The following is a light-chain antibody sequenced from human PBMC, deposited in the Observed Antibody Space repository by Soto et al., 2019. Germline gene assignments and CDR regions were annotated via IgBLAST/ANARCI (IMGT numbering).Light chain of an antibody. CDR3: LLSYNGPYV. Sequence: QAVVTQEPSLTVSPGGTVALTCGSSTAAVTNGHYPYWYQQKPGQAPRTLIYDTTNRHSWTPARFSGSLLGGKAALTLSGAQPEDEAEYYCLLSYNGPYVFGTRTKVTVL. J-gene: IGLJ1*01. V-gene: IGLV7-46*01. CDR1: TAAVTNGHY. CDR2: DTT.